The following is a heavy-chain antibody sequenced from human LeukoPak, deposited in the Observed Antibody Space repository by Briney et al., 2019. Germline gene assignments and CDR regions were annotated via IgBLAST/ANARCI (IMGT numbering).Heavy chain of an antibody. Sequence: SETLSLTCTVSGGSISSYYWSWIRQPAGKGLEWIGRIYSSGSTTYNVSFKSRVTMSVDTSKNQFSLKLSSVTAADTAVYYCARFCYGDYCFDYWGQGTLVTVSS. CDR1: GGSISSYY. CDR3: ARFCYGDYCFDY. J-gene: IGHJ4*02. CDR2: IYSSGST. V-gene: IGHV4-4*07. D-gene: IGHD4-17*01.